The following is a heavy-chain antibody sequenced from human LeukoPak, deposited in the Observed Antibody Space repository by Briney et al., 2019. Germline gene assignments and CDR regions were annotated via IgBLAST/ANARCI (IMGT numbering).Heavy chain of an antibody. Sequence: SETLSLTCTVSGGSISSGDYYWSWIRQPPGKGLEWIGYIYYSGSTYYNPSLKSRVTISVDTSKNQFSLKLSSATAADTAVYYCARGREYYYDSSGYHDYGMDVWGQGTTVTVSS. V-gene: IGHV4-30-4*01. D-gene: IGHD3-22*01. CDR1: GGSISSGDYY. CDR2: IYYSGST. J-gene: IGHJ6*02. CDR3: ARGREYYYDSSGYHDYGMDV.